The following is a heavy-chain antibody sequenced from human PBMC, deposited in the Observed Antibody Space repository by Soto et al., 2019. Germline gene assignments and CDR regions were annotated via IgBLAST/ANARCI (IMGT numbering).Heavy chain of an antibody. Sequence: GGSLRLSCAASGFIFSSYAMSWVRQAPGKGLEWVSAISGSGDSTYYTDSVKGRFTISRDNSKNTVYLQMNSLRAEDTAVYYCAKYPNWFDPWGQGTLVTVSS. CDR3: AKYPNWFDP. CDR2: ISGSGDST. CDR1: GFIFSSYA. D-gene: IGHD2-8*01. J-gene: IGHJ5*02. V-gene: IGHV3-23*01.